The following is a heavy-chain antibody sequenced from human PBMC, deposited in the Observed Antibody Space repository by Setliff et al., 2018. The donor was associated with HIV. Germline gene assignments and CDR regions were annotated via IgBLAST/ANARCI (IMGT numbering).Heavy chain of an antibody. J-gene: IGHJ3*01. CDR2: IKSEFDGRTT. CDR1: GFTFSNAW. Sequence: LSLSCAASGFTFSNAWMTWVRQGPGKGLEWVGRIKSEFDGRTTDYAAAVRGRFTFSRDDSKDTLYLQMNSLKIEDTGTYYRVTDEKVAFDVWGQGTKVTVSS. CDR3: VTDEKVAFDV. V-gene: IGHV3-15*01.